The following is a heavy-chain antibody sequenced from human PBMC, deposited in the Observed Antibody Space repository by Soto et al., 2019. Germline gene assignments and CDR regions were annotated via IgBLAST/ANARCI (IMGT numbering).Heavy chain of an antibody. V-gene: IGHV4-30-4*01. CDR1: GASISSGDYY. J-gene: IGHJ4*02. CDR3: SSLPDGYTSGLDY. D-gene: IGHD5-12*01. CDR2: IYYTGNT. Sequence: QVQLQESGPGLVKPSQTLSLSCTVSGASISSGDYYWSWIRQPPGKGREWIGYIYYTGNTVFNPSLKSRVSISVDTSKNQFSLKLNPVTAADTAVYYCSSLPDGYTSGLDYWGQGTLVTVSS.